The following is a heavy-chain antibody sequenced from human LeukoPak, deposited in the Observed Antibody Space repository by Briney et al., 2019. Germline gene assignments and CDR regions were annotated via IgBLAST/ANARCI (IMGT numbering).Heavy chain of an antibody. V-gene: IGHV3-20*04. J-gene: IGHJ3*02. Sequence: GGSLRLSCAASGFTFDDYGMSWVRQAPGKGLEWVSGINWNGGSTGYADSVKGRFTISRHDPKNTLYLQMNSLRPEDTAVYYCARLEMATITHAFDIWGQGAMVTVSS. CDR3: ARLEMATITHAFDI. CDR1: GFTFDDYG. CDR2: INWNGGST. D-gene: IGHD5-24*01.